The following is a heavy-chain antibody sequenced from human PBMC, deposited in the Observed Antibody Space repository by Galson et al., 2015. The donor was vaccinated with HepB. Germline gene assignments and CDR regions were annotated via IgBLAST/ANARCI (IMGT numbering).Heavy chain of an antibody. Sequence: SVKVSCKASGGTFSSYTISWVRQAPGQGLEWMGRIIPILGIANYAQKFQGRVTITADKSTSTAYMELSSLRSEDTAVYYCAIASSGWLSYYGMDVWGQGTTVTVSS. CDR1: GGTFSSYT. J-gene: IGHJ6*02. V-gene: IGHV1-69*02. CDR3: AIASSGWLSYYGMDV. D-gene: IGHD6-19*01. CDR2: IIPILGIA.